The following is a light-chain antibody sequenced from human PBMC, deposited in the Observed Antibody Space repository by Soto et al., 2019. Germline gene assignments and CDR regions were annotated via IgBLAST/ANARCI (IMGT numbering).Light chain of an antibody. J-gene: IGLJ1*01. CDR2: YNSDSDK. CDR3: MIWHSTAYV. CDR1: SGINVGTYR. V-gene: IGLV5-45*01. Sequence: AVVTQPASLSASPGASASLTCTLRSGINVGTYRIYWYQQKPGSPPQYLLRYNSDSDKQQGSGVPSRFSGSKDASANAGILLISGLQSEDEADYYCMIWHSTAYVFGSGTKLTVL.